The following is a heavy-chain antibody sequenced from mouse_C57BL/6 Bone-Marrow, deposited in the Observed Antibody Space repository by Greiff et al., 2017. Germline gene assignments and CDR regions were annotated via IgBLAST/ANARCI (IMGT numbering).Heavy chain of an antibody. V-gene: IGHV12-3*01. CDR1: GFPITSGYY. CDR2: ITHSGET. J-gene: IGHJ4*01. D-gene: IGHD5-5*01. Sequence: VQRVESGPGLVKPSQSLFLTCSITGFPITSGYYWIWIRQSPGKPLEWMGYITHSGETFYNSSLQRPISITRETSKNQFFLQLNSVTTEDTAMYYCAGDSLPYYYAMDYWGQGTSVTVSS. CDR3: AGDSLPYYYAMDY.